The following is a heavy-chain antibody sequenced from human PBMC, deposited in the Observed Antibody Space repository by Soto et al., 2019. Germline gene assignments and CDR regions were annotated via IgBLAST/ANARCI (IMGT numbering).Heavy chain of an antibody. J-gene: IGHJ4*02. CDR1: GGSISSSSYY. CDR2: IYYSGST. D-gene: IGHD1-26*01. V-gene: IGHV4-39*01. CDR3: ARLFPHSGSYLDY. Sequence: QLQLQESGPGLVKPSETLPLTCTVSGGSISSSSYYWGWIRQPPGKGLEWIGSIYYSGSTYYNPSLKSRVTISVDTSKNQFSLKLSSVTAADTAVYYCARLFPHSGSYLDYWGQGTLVTVSS.